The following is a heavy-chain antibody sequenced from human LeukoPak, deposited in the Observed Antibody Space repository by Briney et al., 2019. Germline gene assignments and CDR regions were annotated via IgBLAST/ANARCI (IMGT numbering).Heavy chain of an antibody. J-gene: IGHJ5*02. D-gene: IGHD2-2*01. V-gene: IGHV3-23*01. CDR2: ISGSGGST. Sequence: GGSLRLSCAASGFTFSSYAMSWVRQAPGKGLEWVSAISGSGGSTYCADSVKGRFTISRDNSKNTLYLQMNSLRAEDTAVYYCANQGVPAPRGVNWFDPWGQGTLVTVSS. CDR1: GFTFSSYA. CDR3: ANQGVPAPRGVNWFDP.